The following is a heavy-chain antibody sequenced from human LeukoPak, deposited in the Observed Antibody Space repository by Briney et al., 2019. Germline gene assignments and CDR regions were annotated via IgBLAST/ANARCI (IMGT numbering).Heavy chain of an antibody. J-gene: IGHJ4*02. V-gene: IGHV4-59*08. CDR2: IYYSGST. CDR3: ARYSGSYFRPYYFDY. Sequence: SETLSLTCTVSGGSISSYYWSWIRQPPGKGLEWIGYIYYSGSTNYNPSLKSRVTISADTSKNQFSLKLSSVTAADTAVYYCARYSGSYFRPYYFDYWGQGTLVTVSS. D-gene: IGHD1-26*01. CDR1: GGSISSYY.